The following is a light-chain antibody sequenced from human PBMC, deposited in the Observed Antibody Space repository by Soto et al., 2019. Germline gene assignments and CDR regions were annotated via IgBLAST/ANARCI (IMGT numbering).Light chain of an antibody. CDR1: QDINIY. CDR3: QKYDGAPLI. Sequence: DIQMTQSPSSLSASVGDRVTITCRAGQDINIYLAWYQQKPGKVPKLLISAASTLQSGVPSRFSGSGSGTDFTLTISSLQPEDVATYYCQKYDGAPLIFGGGTKVEIK. V-gene: IGKV1-27*01. CDR2: AAS. J-gene: IGKJ4*01.